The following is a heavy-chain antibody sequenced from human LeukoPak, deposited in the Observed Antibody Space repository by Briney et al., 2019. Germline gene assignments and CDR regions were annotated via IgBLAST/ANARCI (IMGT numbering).Heavy chain of an antibody. J-gene: IGHJ4*02. D-gene: IGHD6-13*01. CDR3: ARIIAAAGKGASFDY. V-gene: IGHV3-21*01. CDR2: ISSSSSYI. CDR1: GFTFSSYA. Sequence: GGSLRLSCAASGFTFSSYAMSWVRQAPGKGLEWVSSISSSSSYIYYADSVKGRFTISRDNAKNSLYLQMNSLRAEDTAVYYCARIIAAAGKGASFDYWGQGTLVTVSS.